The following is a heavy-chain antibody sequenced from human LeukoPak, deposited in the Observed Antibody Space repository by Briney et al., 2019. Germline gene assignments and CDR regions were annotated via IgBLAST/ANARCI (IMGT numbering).Heavy chain of an antibody. CDR1: GGSFSGYY. CDR2: INHSGST. Sequence: SETLSPTCAVYGGSFSGYYWSWIRQPPGKGLEWIGEINHSGSTNYNPSLKSRVTISVDTSKNQFSLKLSSVTAADTAVYYCARALHYDFWSGYYTEDYWGQGTLVTVSS. V-gene: IGHV4-34*01. J-gene: IGHJ4*02. D-gene: IGHD3-3*01. CDR3: ARALHYDFWSGYYTEDY.